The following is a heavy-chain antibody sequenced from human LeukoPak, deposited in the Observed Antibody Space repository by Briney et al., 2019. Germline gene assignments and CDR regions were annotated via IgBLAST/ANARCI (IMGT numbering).Heavy chain of an antibody. D-gene: IGHD5-24*01. CDR1: GYSISSGYY. J-gene: IGHJ4*02. V-gene: IGHV4-38-2*02. Sequence: SETLSLTCTVSGYSISSGYYWGWIRQPPGKGLEWIGSIYHSGSTYYNPSLKSRVTISVDTSKNQFSLKLSSVTAADTAVYYCARAEGMATIDYFDYWGQGTLVTVSS. CDR3: ARAEGMATIDYFDY. CDR2: IYHSGST.